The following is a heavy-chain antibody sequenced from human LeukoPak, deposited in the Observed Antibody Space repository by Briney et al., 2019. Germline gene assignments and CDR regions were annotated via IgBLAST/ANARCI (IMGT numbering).Heavy chain of an antibody. CDR2: ISGSGIST. V-gene: IGHV3-23*01. D-gene: IGHD3-22*01. J-gene: IGHJ1*01. CDR3: AKRPSESSGYKYFQD. CDR1: GFTFSSYA. Sequence: PGESLRLSCAASGFTFSSYAMSWVRQAPGKGLEWVSAISGSGISTYYADSVKGRFTTSRDNSKSTLYLQIRSLRVEDTAVYYCAKRPSESSGYKYFQDWGQGTLVIISS.